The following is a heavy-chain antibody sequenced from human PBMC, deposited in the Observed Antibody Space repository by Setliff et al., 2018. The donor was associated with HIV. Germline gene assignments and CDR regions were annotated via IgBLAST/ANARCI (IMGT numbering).Heavy chain of an antibody. V-gene: IGHV4-38-2*02. J-gene: IGHJ4*02. CDR3: ARGIENFWSGYIR. Sequence: SETLSLTCTVSGYSISSGSYWGWIRQPPGKGLEWIGSFHYSGSTYDSPSVRSRVAIFVDTSKNLFALKMNSVTPADTAAYYCARGIENFWSGYIRWGQGTLVTVSS. CDR1: GYSISSGSY. CDR2: FHYSGST. D-gene: IGHD3-3*01.